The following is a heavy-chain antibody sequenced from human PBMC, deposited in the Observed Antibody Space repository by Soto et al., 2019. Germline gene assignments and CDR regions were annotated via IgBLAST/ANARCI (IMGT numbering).Heavy chain of an antibody. D-gene: IGHD5-18*01. Sequence: SVKVSCKASGGTFSSYAISWVRQAPGQGLEWMGGIIPIFGTANYAQKFQGRVTITADESTSTAYMELSSLRSEDTAVYYCAGSYSYGHNWFGPWGQGTLVTVSS. J-gene: IGHJ5*02. CDR3: AGSYSYGHNWFGP. V-gene: IGHV1-69*13. CDR1: GGTFSSYA. CDR2: IIPIFGTA.